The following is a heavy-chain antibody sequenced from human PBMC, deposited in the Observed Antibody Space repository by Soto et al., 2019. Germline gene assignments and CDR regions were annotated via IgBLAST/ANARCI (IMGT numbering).Heavy chain of an antibody. J-gene: IGHJ6*02. CDR1: GYTFTNYG. CDR2: ISGYNGNT. CDR3: AREGQAPYYYYGMDV. V-gene: IGHV1-18*01. Sequence: QVQLVQSGAEVKKPGASVTVSCKASGYTFTNYGFSWVRQAPGQGLEWMGLISGYNGNTKYAEKFQNRVTMTTDTSTNTAHMELRSLRSDDTAVYYCAREGQAPYYYYGMDVWGQGTAVTVSS.